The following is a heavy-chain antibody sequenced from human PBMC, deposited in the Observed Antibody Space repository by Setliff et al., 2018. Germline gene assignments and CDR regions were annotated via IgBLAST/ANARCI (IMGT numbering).Heavy chain of an antibody. J-gene: IGHJ4*02. Sequence: SETLSLTCAVSGGSISSSNWWSWVRQPPGKGLEWIGRIFPSGSTNYNPSLKSRVTISVDTSKNQFSLKLSSVTAADTAVYYCARRETYYNFWSGYYAYWGQGTLVTVSS. CDR2: IFPSGST. D-gene: IGHD3-3*01. CDR1: GGSISSSNW. V-gene: IGHV4-4*02. CDR3: ARRETYYNFWSGYYAY.